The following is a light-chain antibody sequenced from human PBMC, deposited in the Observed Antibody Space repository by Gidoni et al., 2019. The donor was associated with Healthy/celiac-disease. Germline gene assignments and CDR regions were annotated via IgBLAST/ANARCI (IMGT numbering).Light chain of an antibody. CDR2: DAS. V-gene: IGKV1-33*01. CDR1: QDSSNY. Sequence: DIQMTQSPSSLSASVGDRVTITCQASQDSSNYLNWYQQKPGKAPKLLIYDASNLETGVPSRFSGSGSGTDFTFTISRLQPEDIATYYWQQYDNLPITFGQGTRLEIK. CDR3: QQYDNLPIT. J-gene: IGKJ5*01.